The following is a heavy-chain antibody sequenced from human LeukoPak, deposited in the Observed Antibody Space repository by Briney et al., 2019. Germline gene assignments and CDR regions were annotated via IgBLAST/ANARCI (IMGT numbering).Heavy chain of an antibody. D-gene: IGHD4-17*01. J-gene: IGHJ4*02. CDR2: IYYSAST. V-gene: IGHV4-39*01. Sequence: PSETLSLTCTVSGGSISSSSYYWGWIRQPPGKGLEWIGSIYYSASTYYNPSLKSRVTISVDTPKNQFSLKLSSVTAADTAVYYCARVPTVTFFDYWGQGTLVTVSS. CDR3: ARVPTVTFFDY. CDR1: GGSISSSSYY.